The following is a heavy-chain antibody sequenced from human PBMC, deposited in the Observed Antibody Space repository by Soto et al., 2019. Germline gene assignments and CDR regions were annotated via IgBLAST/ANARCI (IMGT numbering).Heavy chain of an antibody. CDR1: GFTFSSYW. CDR3: ARDRGGLQYYYYGMDG. V-gene: IGHV3-7*01. D-gene: IGHD4-4*01. CDR2: IKQDGSEK. Sequence: GGSLRLSCAASGFTFSSYWMSWVRQAPGKGLEWVANIKQDGSEKYYVDSVKGRFTISRDNAKNSLYLQMNSLRAEDTAVYYCARDRGGLQYYYYGMDGWGQGTTAPV. J-gene: IGHJ6*02.